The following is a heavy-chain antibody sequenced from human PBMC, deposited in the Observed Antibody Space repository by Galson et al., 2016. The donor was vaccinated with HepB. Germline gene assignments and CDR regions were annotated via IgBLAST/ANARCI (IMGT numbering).Heavy chain of an antibody. Sequence: SLRLSCAASGFSLSSYWMSWVRQAPGKGLEWVDSIDQSERERDYVDLVKGRLTISRDNAKNALYLQLNSLRVEDTAVYHCVRKRYYYENKKGWFDLWGQGALVTVSS. CDR3: VRKRYYYENKKGWFDL. V-gene: IGHV3-7*03. CDR2: IDQSERER. D-gene: IGHD3-22*01. J-gene: IGHJ5*02. CDR1: GFSLSSYW.